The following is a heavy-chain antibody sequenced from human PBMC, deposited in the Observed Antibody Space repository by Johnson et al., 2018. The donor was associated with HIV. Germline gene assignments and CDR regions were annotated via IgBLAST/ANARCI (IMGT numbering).Heavy chain of an antibody. D-gene: IGHD3-10*01. CDR2: ISYDGSNK. CDR3: AKCGDADAFDI. J-gene: IGHJ3*02. V-gene: IGHV3-30*18. CDR1: GFSFSSYG. Sequence: QVQLVESGGGVVQPGKSLRLSCVASGFSFSSYGMHWVRQAPGKGLEWVALISYDGSNKYYADSVKGRFTISRDNSKNTLYLQMNSLRAEDTAVYYCAKCGDADAFDIWGQGTMVTVSS.